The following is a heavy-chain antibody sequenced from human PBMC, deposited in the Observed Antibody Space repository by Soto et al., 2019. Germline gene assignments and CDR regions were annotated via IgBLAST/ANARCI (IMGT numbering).Heavy chain of an antibody. V-gene: IGHV1-8*01. CDR2: MNPNSGDT. Sequence: ASVKVSCKTSGYTFSTYDINWVRQAPGQGPEWMGWMNPNSGDTGSAQKFLGRLTMTRDSSIRTVYMELSSLSSEDTAVYYCARLNYYGSGSYQDYFYFYALDVWGQGTTVTVSS. J-gene: IGHJ6*02. D-gene: IGHD3-10*01. CDR3: ARLNYYGSGSYQDYFYFYALDV. CDR1: GYTFSTYD.